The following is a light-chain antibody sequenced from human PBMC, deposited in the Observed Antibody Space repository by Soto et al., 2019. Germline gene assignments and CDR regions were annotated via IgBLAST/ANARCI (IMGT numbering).Light chain of an antibody. CDR1: QTVSKNY. J-gene: IGKJ4*01. Sequence: LTQSPRTLSLSPRERATLSCRARQTVSKNYLAWYQQKPGQAHRLLIYDASSRATGIPYRFRGGGSGTDFTLTISRLEPEDFAVYYCQQFSSYPLTFGGGTKVDIK. CDR3: QQFSSYPLT. V-gene: IGKV3-20*01. CDR2: DAS.